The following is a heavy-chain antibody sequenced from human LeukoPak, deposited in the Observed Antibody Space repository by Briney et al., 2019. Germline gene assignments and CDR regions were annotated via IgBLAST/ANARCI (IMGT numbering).Heavy chain of an antibody. CDR2: ISSSSSYI. Sequence: GGSLRLSCAASGFTFSSYSMNWVRQAPGKGLEWVSSISSSSSYIYYADSVKARFTISRDNAKNSLYLQMNSLRVDDTAIYYCSRGEGDDYWGQGTLVTVSS. V-gene: IGHV3-21*01. J-gene: IGHJ4*02. CDR1: GFTFSSYS. CDR3: SRGEGDDY. D-gene: IGHD3-10*01.